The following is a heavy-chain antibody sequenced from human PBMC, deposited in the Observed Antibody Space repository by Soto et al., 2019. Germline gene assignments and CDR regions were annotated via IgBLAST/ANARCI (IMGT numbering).Heavy chain of an antibody. V-gene: IGHV4-59*01. CDR3: VRDRRVGWFDP. CDR1: GGSISSYY. CDR2: IYYSGST. Sequence: SETLSLTCTVSGGSISSYYWSWIRQPPGKGLEWIGYIYYSGSTNYNPSLKSRVTISVDTSKNQFSLKLSSVTAADTAVYYCVRDRRVGWFDPWGQGTLVTVSS. J-gene: IGHJ5*02.